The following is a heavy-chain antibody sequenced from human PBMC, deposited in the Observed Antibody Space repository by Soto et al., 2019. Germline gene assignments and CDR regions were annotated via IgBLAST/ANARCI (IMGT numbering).Heavy chain of an antibody. Sequence: QVQLVQSGAEVKKPGASVKVSCKASGYTFTSYGISWVRQAPGQGLEWMGWISAYNGNTNYAQNLQGRVTMTTDTSTSTAYMELRSLTSDDTALYYCARDRGTTVITTDSYYYFYGMDVWGQGTTVTVSS. CDR1: GYTFTSYG. CDR2: ISAYNGNT. V-gene: IGHV1-18*01. J-gene: IGHJ6*02. D-gene: IGHD4-17*01. CDR3: ARDRGTTVITTDSYYYFYGMDV.